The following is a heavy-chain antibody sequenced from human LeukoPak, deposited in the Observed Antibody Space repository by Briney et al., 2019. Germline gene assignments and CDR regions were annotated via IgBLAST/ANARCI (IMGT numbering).Heavy chain of an antibody. CDR1: GFTFSSYG. D-gene: IGHD1-26*01. CDR3: ARESGSYNFDY. Sequence: QSGGSLRLSCAASGFTFSSYGMHWVRQAPGEGVEWVAVIWYDGSNKYYADSVKGRFTISRDNSKNTLYLQMNSLRAEDTAVYYCARESGSYNFDYWGQGTLVTVSS. J-gene: IGHJ4*02. CDR2: IWYDGSNK. V-gene: IGHV3-33*01.